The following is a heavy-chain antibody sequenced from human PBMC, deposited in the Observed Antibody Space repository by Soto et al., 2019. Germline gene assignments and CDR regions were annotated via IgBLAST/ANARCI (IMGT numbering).Heavy chain of an antibody. Sequence: QVQLVQSGAEVEKPGSSVKVSCKVSGGTTSSYTIGWVRQAPGQGLQWMGNIVPMIGKVDYAQTFQDRVTLTADKSTRTVYMELRNLRSEDTAVYFCALRTGNWNPLGDWGQGTLVTVSS. V-gene: IGHV1-69*02. D-gene: IGHD1-1*01. CDR3: ALRTGNWNPLGD. CDR2: IVPMIGKV. CDR1: GGTTSSYT. J-gene: IGHJ4*02.